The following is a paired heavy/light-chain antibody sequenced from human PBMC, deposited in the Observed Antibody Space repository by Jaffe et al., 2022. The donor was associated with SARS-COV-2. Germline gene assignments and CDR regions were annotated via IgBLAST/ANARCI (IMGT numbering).Light chain of an antibody. CDR2: GAS. CDR3: QQSYSTPIT. Sequence: DIQMTQSPSSLSASVGDRVTITCRASQSISRYLNWYQHKLGTAPKLLIYGASNLQSGVPSRFSGSGSGTDFTLTISSLQSEDFATYYCQQSYSTPITFGQGTRLDIQ. J-gene: IGKJ5*01. V-gene: IGKV1-39*01. CDR1: QSISRY.
Heavy chain of an antibody. Sequence: QVQLVQSGGEMKKPGASVKVSCKTSGYTFKTYSINWVRQAPGQGLEWIGWISVYNGRTNYAPSLQGRVTVTTDTSTSTVYMEVRSLRVNDTAVYYCARAPGYSSSPYAVDVWGQGTTVTVSS. D-gene: IGHD6-19*01. CDR2: ISVYNGRT. CDR3: ARAPGYSSSPYAVDV. CDR1: GYTFKTYS. J-gene: IGHJ6*02. V-gene: IGHV1-18*01.